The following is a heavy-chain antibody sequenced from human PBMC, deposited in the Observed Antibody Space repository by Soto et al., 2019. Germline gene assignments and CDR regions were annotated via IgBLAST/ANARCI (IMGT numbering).Heavy chain of an antibody. V-gene: IGHV4-34*01. D-gene: IGHD3-9*01. CDR1: GGSFSGYY. J-gene: IGHJ4*02. Sequence: SETLCLTCAVYGGSFSGYYWSWIRQPPGKGLEWIGEINHSGSTNYNPSLKSRVTISVDTSKNQFSLKLSSVTAADTAVYYCARVRGYDIHDFDYWGQGTLVTVSS. CDR3: ARVRGYDIHDFDY. CDR2: INHSGST.